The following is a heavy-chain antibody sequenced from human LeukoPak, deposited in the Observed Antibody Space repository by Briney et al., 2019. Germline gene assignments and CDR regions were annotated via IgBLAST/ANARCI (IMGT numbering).Heavy chain of an antibody. D-gene: IGHD2-15*01. V-gene: IGHV3-23*01. Sequence: GGSLRLSCAASGFTFSSYEMNWVRQAPGKGLEWVSSISSTGGTTYYADSVKGRFTISGDNSKNTLYLQMNSLRAEDTAIYYCAKNGDRGAYCTGGTCYPYFYYYMDVWVKGTTVTI. J-gene: IGHJ6*03. CDR3: AKNGDRGAYCTGGTCYPYFYYYMDV. CDR1: GFTFSSYE. CDR2: ISSTGGTT.